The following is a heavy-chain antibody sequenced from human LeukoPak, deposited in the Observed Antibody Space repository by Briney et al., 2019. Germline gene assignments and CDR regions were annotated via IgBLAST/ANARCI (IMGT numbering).Heavy chain of an antibody. Sequence: SETLSLTCTVSGGSIRSSYYYWGWIRQPPGKGLEWIGSIYDSGSTYYNPSLKSRVTISVDTSKNQFSLKLNSVTAADTAVYYCARIDHGFDIWGQGTMVTVSS. CDR2: IYDSGST. V-gene: IGHV4-39*01. CDR3: ARIDHGFDI. D-gene: IGHD1-14*01. J-gene: IGHJ3*02. CDR1: GGSIRSSYYY.